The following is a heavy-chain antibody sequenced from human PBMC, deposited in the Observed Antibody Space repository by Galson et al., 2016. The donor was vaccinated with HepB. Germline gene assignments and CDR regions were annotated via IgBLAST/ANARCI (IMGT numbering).Heavy chain of an antibody. J-gene: IGHJ3*01. Sequence: SLRHSCATSGFTFSSVWMSWVRQAPGKGLEWISYISTSANSMIYEDSVRGRFSISRDNAKKSLYLQMTNLRAENTAVYYCARDLPDDSVEYFDVFDLWGQGTMVTVSS. V-gene: IGHV3-11*01. CDR2: ISTSANSM. CDR3: ARDLPDDSVEYFDVFDL. CDR1: GFTFSSVW. D-gene: IGHD4-17*01.